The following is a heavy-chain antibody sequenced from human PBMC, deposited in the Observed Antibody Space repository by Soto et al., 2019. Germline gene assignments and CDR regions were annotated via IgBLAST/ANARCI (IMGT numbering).Heavy chain of an antibody. CDR3: AKEWAGYSSGWHGLDV. CDR1: GFTLDDYS. D-gene: IGHD6-19*01. Sequence: PGGSLRLSCAASGFTLDDYSMHWVRQAPGKGLEWVSGISWNGDIIAYADSVKGRFTISRDNAKNSLYLQMNSLRAEDTASYYCAKEWAGYSSGWHGLDVWGLGTTGTVSS. V-gene: IGHV3-9*01. CDR2: ISWNGDII. J-gene: IGHJ6*02.